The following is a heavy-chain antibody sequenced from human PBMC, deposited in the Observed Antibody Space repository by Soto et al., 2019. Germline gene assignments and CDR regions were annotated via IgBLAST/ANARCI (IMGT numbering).Heavy chain of an antibody. CDR3: ARDLAWAFDS. J-gene: IGHJ4*02. CDR2: IGGSGGSI. D-gene: IGHD1-26*01. V-gene: IGHV3-48*02. CDR1: GFTFSTFS. Sequence: GSLRLSCAASGFTFSTFSMKWVRQAPGKGLEWLSYIGGSGGSISYADSVKGRFTISRDNGKNTLYLQMSSLRDEDTAVYYCARDLAWAFDSWGQGALVTVSS.